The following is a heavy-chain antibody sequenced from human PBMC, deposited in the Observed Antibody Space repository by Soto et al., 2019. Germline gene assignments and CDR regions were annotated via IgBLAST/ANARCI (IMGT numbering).Heavy chain of an antibody. Sequence: QVQLVESGGGVVQPGGSLRLSCAASGFTFTSYGMHWVRQAPGKGLEWVALISYDGSNKYYADSVKGRFTISRDKSKNTLYLQMNSLRAEDTAVYYCAKDFGDYGMDVWGQGTTVTVSS. J-gene: IGHJ6*02. CDR2: ISYDGSNK. V-gene: IGHV3-30*18. CDR1: GFTFTSYG. D-gene: IGHD3-10*01. CDR3: AKDFGDYGMDV.